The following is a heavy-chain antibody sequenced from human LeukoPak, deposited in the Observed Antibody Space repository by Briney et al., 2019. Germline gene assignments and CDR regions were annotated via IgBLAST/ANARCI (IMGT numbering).Heavy chain of an antibody. CDR1: GFTFSSYS. D-gene: IGHD6-6*01. Sequence: GGSLRLSCAASGFTFSSYSMNWVRQAPGKGLEWDSSISSSSSYIYYADSVKGRFTISRDNAKNSLYLQMNSLRAEDTAVYYCARDRGGSSSRANHYYYYYGMDVWGQGTTVTVSS. CDR3: ARDRGGSSSRANHYYYYYGMDV. V-gene: IGHV3-21*01. CDR2: ISSSSSYI. J-gene: IGHJ6*02.